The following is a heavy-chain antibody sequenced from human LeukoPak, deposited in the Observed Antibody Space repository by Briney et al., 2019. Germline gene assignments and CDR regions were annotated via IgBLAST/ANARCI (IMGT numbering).Heavy chain of an antibody. Sequence: ASVKVSCKASGGTFSSYAISWVRQAPGQGLEWMGGIIPIFGTANYAQKFQGRVTITADESTSIAYMELSSLRSEDTAVYYCAKDTTAMVYFDYWGQGTLVTVSS. J-gene: IGHJ4*02. CDR3: AKDTTAMVYFDY. CDR1: GGTFSSYA. V-gene: IGHV1-69*19. CDR2: IIPIFGTA. D-gene: IGHD5-18*01.